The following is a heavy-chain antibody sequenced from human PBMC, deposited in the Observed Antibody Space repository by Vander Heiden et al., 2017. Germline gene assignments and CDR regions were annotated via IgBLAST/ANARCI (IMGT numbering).Heavy chain of an antibody. CDR1: GGSISSSSYY. J-gene: IGHJ6*02. D-gene: IGHD3-3*01. Sequence: QLQLQESGPGLVKPSETLSLTCTVSGGSISSSSYYWGWIRQPPGKGLEWIGSIDYSGSTYYNPSLKSRVTISVDTSKNQFSLKLSSVTAADTAVYYCARRLDFWSPRSLYYYYGMDVWGQGTTVTVSS. V-gene: IGHV4-39*01. CDR3: ARRLDFWSPRSLYYYYGMDV. CDR2: IDYSGST.